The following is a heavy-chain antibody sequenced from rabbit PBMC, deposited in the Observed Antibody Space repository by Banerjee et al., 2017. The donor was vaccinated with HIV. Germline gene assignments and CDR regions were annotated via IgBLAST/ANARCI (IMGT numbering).Heavy chain of an antibody. J-gene: IGHJ4*01. CDR1: GFSFSTNCW. D-gene: IGHD1-1*01. V-gene: IGHV1S45*01. CDR2: IYTGSSGST. CDR3: ARHTNHVGSDL. Sequence: QEQLEESGGDLVKPEGSLTLTCTASGFSFSTNCWMCWVRQAPGKGLEWIASIYTGSSGSTWYASWAKGRFTISKPSSTTVTLQMTSLTAADTATYFCARHTNHVGSDLWGQGTLVTVS.